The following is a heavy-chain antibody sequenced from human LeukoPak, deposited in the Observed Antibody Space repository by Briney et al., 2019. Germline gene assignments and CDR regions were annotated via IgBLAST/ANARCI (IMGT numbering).Heavy chain of an antibody. CDR1: GFTFSSYG. CDR2: IWYDGSNK. J-gene: IGHJ4*02. V-gene: IGHV3-30*02. Sequence: GGSLRLSYAPCGFTFSSYGMHGVPDARGKGRECVAVIWYDGSNKHYTDSVKGRCTIHRDNYKNTLHLQMNSLRAEDTAVYYCAHTDSDYDYVWGSYRQIKLDYWGQGTLVTVSS. D-gene: IGHD3-16*02. CDR3: AHTDSDYDYVWGSYRQIKLDY.